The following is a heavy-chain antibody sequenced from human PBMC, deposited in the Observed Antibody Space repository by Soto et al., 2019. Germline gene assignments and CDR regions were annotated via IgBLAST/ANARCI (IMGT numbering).Heavy chain of an antibody. J-gene: IGHJ4*02. V-gene: IGHV3-74*03. Sequence: EVQLVESGGGFVQPGGSLRLSCAASGFTFTHYRIHWVRQPPGKGLEWVGRINSDGARIEYGDSVKGRFTISRDNAHNMVFLQINSLTAEDSGVYFCARACESNYVQEFWGQGTLVTVPS. D-gene: IGHD3-16*01. CDR1: GFTFTHYR. CDR3: ARACESNYVQEF. CDR2: INSDGARI.